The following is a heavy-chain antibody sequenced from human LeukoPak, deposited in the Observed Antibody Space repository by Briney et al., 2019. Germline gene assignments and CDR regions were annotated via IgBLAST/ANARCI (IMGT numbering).Heavy chain of an antibody. Sequence: PSETLSLTCNVSGGSISSYYWSWIRQPAGRGLEWIGRMYASGSNNYSPSLKSRVTMSVDTSKNQFSLKLSSVTAADTAVYYCARRLRFWSGQGLYFDYWGQGTLVTVSS. CDR2: MYASGSN. CDR3: ARRLRFWSGQGLYFDY. D-gene: IGHD3-3*01. J-gene: IGHJ4*02. CDR1: GGSISSYY. V-gene: IGHV4-4*07.